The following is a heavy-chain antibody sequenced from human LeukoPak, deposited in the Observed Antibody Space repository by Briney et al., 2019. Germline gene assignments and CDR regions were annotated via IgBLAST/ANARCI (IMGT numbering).Heavy chain of an antibody. CDR2: IYHSGST. CDR1: GGSISSGGYY. Sequence: SQTLFLTCTVSGGSISSGGYYWSWIRQPPGKGLEWIGYIYHSGSTYYNPSLKSRVTISVDRSKNQFSLKLSSVTAADTAVYYCARVRQQPGRFDYWGQGTLVTVSS. D-gene: IGHD6-13*01. V-gene: IGHV4-30-2*01. J-gene: IGHJ4*02. CDR3: ARVRQQPGRFDY.